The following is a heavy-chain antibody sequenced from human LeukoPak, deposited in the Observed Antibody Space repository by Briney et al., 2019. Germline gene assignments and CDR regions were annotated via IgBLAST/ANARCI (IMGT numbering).Heavy chain of an antibody. CDR1: GYTFTSYD. J-gene: IGHJ6*03. Sequence: GASVKVSCKASGYTFTSYDFTWVRQAPGQGLEWMGRISANNGNTKYAQKLQGRVTMTTDTSTSTAYVELRSLRSDDTAVYYCARLAETHYYDSSGFYRGDYYYYMDVWGKGTTVTVSS. D-gene: IGHD3-22*01. CDR2: ISANNGNT. CDR3: ARLAETHYYDSSGFYRGDYYYYMDV. V-gene: IGHV1-18*01.